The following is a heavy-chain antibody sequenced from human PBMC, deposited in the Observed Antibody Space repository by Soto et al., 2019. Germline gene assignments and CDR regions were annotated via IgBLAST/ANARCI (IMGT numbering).Heavy chain of an antibody. CDR2: IWYDGSNK. CDR1: GFTFSSYG. CDR3: ARESSPPDYGDLEY. V-gene: IGHV3-33*01. J-gene: IGHJ4*02. D-gene: IGHD4-17*01. Sequence: RLSCAASGFTFSSYGMHWVRQAPGKGLEWVAVIWYDGSNKYYADSVKGRFTISRDDSKNTLYLQMNSLRTEDTAVYYCARESSPPDYGDLEYLVPATLITVSS.